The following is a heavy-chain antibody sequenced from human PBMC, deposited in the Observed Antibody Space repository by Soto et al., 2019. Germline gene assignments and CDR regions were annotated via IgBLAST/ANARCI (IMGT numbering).Heavy chain of an antibody. D-gene: IGHD5-18*01. Sequence: SETLSLTCTVSGGSVSSGSYYWSWIRQPPGKGLEWIGYIYYSGSTNYNPSLKSRVTVSVDTSKNQFSLKLSSVTAADTAVYYCAATTLTRIQLWLGGDYWGQGTLVTVSS. CDR2: IYYSGST. V-gene: IGHV4-61*01. CDR1: GGSVSSGSYY. CDR3: AATTLTRIQLWLGGDY. J-gene: IGHJ4*02.